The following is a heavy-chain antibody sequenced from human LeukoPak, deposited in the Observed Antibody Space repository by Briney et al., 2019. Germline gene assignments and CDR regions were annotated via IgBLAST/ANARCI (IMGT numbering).Heavy chain of an antibody. J-gene: IGHJ5*02. D-gene: IGHD3-3*01. Sequence: SETLSLTCAVYGGSFSGYYWSWIRQPPGKGLEWIGEINHSGSTNYNPSLKSRVTISVDTSKNQFYLQLSSVTAADTAVYYCAREAIFGVVISGWFDPWGQGTLVTVSS. CDR2: INHSGST. V-gene: IGHV4-34*01. CDR3: AREAIFGVVISGWFDP. CDR1: GGSFSGYY.